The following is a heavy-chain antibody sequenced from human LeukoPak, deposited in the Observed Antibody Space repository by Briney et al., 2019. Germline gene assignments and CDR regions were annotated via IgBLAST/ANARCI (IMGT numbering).Heavy chain of an antibody. V-gene: IGHV1-69*05. CDR3: ARDYYDSSGYYYAHDY. CDR2: IIPIFGTA. D-gene: IGHD3-22*01. Sequence: SVKVSCKASGGTFSSYAISWVRQAPGQGLEWMGRIIPIFGTANYAQKFQGRVTITTDESTSTAYMELSSQRSEDTAVYYCARDYYDSSGYYYAHDYWGQGTLVTVSS. CDR1: GGTFSSYA. J-gene: IGHJ4*02.